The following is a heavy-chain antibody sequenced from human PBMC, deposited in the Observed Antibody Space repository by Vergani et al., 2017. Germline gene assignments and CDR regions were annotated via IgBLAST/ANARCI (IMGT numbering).Heavy chain of an antibody. CDR3: VRDLDCSPINCYHGFDP. V-gene: IGHV3-9*01. D-gene: IGHD2-15*01. CDR2: ISWNSGRT. J-gene: IGHJ5*02. Sequence: EVQLVESGGGLVQPGGSLRLSCGASGFKFGDYAMHWVRQAPGKGLEWVSGISWNSGRTDYADSVKGRFIISRDNAKKSLSLIMNSLRPEDTALYYCVRDLDCSPINCYHGFDPWGQGTLVTVSS. CDR1: GFKFGDYA.